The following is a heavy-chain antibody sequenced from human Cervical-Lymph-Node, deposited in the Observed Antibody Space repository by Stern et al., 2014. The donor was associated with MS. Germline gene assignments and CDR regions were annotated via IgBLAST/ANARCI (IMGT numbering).Heavy chain of an antibody. CDR1: GFNFTDYY. CDR3: ARSGGRYDNYYFFGMTV. Sequence: MQLVQSGGGLVQPGGSLTLSCAGFGFNFTDYYMDWVRQAPGKGLEWIGRVRNEANSYATDYAASVKGRFTISRDDSKRSLTLRMNRMKSEDTAVYYCARSGGRYDNYYFFGMTVWGQGTTVAVSS. CDR2: VRNEANSYAT. D-gene: IGHD4-23*01. V-gene: IGHV3-72*01. J-gene: IGHJ6*02.